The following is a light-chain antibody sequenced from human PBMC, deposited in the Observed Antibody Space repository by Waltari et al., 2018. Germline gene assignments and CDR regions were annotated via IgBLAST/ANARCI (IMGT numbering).Light chain of an antibody. V-gene: IGLV2-14*01. J-gene: IGLJ2*01. CDR2: DVS. Sequence: QSALPQPAPVSGSPGQSITISCTGTSSDVGGYNYFSWYQQHPGKAPKLMIYDVSKRPSGVSNRFSGSKSGNTASLTISGLQAEDEADYYCSSYTSSSTLFGGGTKLTVL. CDR3: SSYTSSSTL. CDR1: SSDVGGYNY.